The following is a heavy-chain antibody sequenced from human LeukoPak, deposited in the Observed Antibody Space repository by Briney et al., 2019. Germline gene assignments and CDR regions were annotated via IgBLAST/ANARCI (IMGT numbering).Heavy chain of an antibody. Sequence: SVKVSCKASGGTFSSYAISWVRQAPGQGLEWMGRIIPILGIANYAQKFQGRVTITADKSTSTVYMEVTSLRSEDTAVYYCARDETGNSWYSLFVHWGQGTLVTVSS. CDR1: GGTFSSYA. V-gene: IGHV1-69*04. CDR2: IIPILGIA. CDR3: ARDETGNSWYSLFVH. D-gene: IGHD2-21*01. J-gene: IGHJ4*02.